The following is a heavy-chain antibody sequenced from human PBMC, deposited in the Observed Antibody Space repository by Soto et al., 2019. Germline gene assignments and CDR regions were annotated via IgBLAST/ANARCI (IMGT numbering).Heavy chain of an antibody. D-gene: IGHD2-15*01. CDR1: GFTFSSYG. V-gene: IGHV3-33*06. Sequence: PGGSLRLSCAASGFTFSSYGMHWVRQAPGRGLEWVAVIWYDGSNKYYADSVKGRFTISRDNSKTTLYLQMNSLRAEDTAVYFCAKASDGGWPYYFDSWGQGALVTVSS. CDR2: IWYDGSNK. CDR3: AKASDGGWPYYFDS. J-gene: IGHJ4*02.